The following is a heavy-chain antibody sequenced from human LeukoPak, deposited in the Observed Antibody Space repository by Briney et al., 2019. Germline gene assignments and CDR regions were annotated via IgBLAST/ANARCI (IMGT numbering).Heavy chain of an antibody. J-gene: IGHJ4*02. CDR2: IKQDGSQE. V-gene: IGHV3-7*03. CDR3: ARRYFDY. Sequence: PGGSLRLSCAASRFTLSTYWMSWVRQAPGKGLEWVAHIKQDGSQEYYVDSVKGRFTISRDSAKNSLYLQMNSLRAEDTALYYCARRYFDYWGQGTLVTVSS. CDR1: RFTLSTYW.